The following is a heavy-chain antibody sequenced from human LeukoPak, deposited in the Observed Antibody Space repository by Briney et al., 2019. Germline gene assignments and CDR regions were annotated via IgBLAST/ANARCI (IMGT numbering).Heavy chain of an antibody. Sequence: ASVKVSGMASGYTFTSYGISWVRQAPGQGLEWMGWISAYNDNTNYAQKLQGRVTMTTDTSTSTAYMELRSLRSDDTAVYYCARDPRGLYWGGLPDYWGQGTLVTVSS. CDR1: GYTFTSYG. CDR3: ARDPRGLYWGGLPDY. D-gene: IGHD2-8*02. V-gene: IGHV1-18*01. CDR2: ISAYNDNT. J-gene: IGHJ4*02.